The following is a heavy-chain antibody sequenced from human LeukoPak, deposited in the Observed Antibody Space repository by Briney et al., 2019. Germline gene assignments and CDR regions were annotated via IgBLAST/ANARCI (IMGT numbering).Heavy chain of an antibody. J-gene: IGHJ4*02. CDR2: ISYDGSNK. CDR1: GFTFSYYA. Sequence: GGSLRLSCAASGFTFSYYAMHWVRQAPGKGLEWVAVISYDGSNKYYADSVKGRFTISRDNSKSTLYLQMDSLIAGDTAVYYCARQGDTGSWYFDYWGQGTLVTVSS. V-gene: IGHV3-30-3*01. D-gene: IGHD2-21*02. CDR3: ARQGDTGSWYFDY.